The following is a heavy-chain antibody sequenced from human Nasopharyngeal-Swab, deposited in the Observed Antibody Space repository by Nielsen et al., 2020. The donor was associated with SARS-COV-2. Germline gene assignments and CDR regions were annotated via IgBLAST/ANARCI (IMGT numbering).Heavy chain of an antibody. CDR3: ARDSRIAVAGMGRVGY. D-gene: IGHD6-19*01. CDR1: GYTFTGYY. V-gene: IGHV1-2*06. CDR2: INPNSGGT. J-gene: IGHJ4*02. Sequence: ASVKVSCKASGYTFTGYYMHWVRQAPGQGLERMGRINPNSGGTNYAQKFQGRVTMTRDTSISTAYMELSRLRSDDTAVYYCARDSRIAVAGMGRVGYWGQGTLVTVSS.